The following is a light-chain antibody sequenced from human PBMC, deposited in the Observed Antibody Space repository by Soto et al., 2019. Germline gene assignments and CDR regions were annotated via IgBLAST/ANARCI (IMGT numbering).Light chain of an antibody. J-gene: IGKJ5*01. CDR2: GAS. CDR3: QQYNYRPPA. CDR1: QSVSGN. V-gene: IGKV3-15*01. Sequence: EIVMPQSPAALSVSTGERAALSCRASQSVSGNLAWYQQTPGQAPRLLIYGASTRATGIPARFSGSGFGTEFTLTISSLKSEDFAVYYCQQYNYRPPAFGQGTRLEIK.